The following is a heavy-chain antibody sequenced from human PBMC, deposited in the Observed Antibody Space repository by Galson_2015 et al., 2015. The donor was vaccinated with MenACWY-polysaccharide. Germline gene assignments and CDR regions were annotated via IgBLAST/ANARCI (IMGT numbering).Heavy chain of an antibody. D-gene: IGHD2-15*01. J-gene: IGHJ6*03. V-gene: IGHV1-3*01. CDR2: INAGNGNT. Sequence: SVKVSCKASGYTFTSYAMHWVRQAPGQRLEWMGWINAGNGNTKYSQKFQGRVTITRDTSASTAYMELSSLRSEDTAVYYCARESSLGYCSGGSCYSKSGGYYYYMDVWGKGTTVIVSS. CDR3: ARESSLGYCSGGSCYSKSGGYYYYMDV. CDR1: GYTFTSYA.